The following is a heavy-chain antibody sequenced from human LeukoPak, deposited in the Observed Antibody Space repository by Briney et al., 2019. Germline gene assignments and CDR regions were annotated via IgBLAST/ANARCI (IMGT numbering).Heavy chain of an antibody. CDR1: GFTFSTYS. Sequence: PGGSLRLSCAASGFTFSTYSMTWVRQAPGKGLEWVSYISGGSGSIYYADSVRGRFTISRDNAKNSLYLQMNSLRDADTAVYYCARDKLTGLDYKAWLDPWGQGTLVTVSS. J-gene: IGHJ5*02. CDR3: ARDKLTGLDYKAWLDP. CDR2: ISGGSGSI. V-gene: IGHV3-48*02. D-gene: IGHD4-11*01.